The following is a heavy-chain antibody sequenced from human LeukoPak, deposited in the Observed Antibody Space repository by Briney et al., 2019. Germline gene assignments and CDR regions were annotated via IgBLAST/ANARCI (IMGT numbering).Heavy chain of an antibody. Sequence: GGSLRLSCAASGFTVSSNYMSWVRQAPGKGLEWVSVIYSGGSTYYADSVKGRFTISRDNSKNTLYLQMNSLRAEDTAVYYCAREIWAVGYDSSGYVSWGQGTTVTVSS. CDR3: AREIWAVGYDSSGYVS. CDR2: IYSGGST. D-gene: IGHD3-22*01. CDR1: GFTVSSNY. V-gene: IGHV3-53*01. J-gene: IGHJ6*02.